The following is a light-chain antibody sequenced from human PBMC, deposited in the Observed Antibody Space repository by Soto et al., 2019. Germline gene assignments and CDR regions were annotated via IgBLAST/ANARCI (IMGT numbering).Light chain of an antibody. J-gene: IGKJ1*01. V-gene: IGKV3-15*01. CDR2: GAS. CDR1: QSVSSN. Sequence: EIVMTQSPVTLSVSPGERATLSCRASQSVSSNLAWYQQKPGQAPRLLIYGASTRATGIPARFSGSGSGTEFTLTISSLQSEDFAVYYCQQYNNWPRTFGQGIKVEIK. CDR3: QQYNNWPRT.